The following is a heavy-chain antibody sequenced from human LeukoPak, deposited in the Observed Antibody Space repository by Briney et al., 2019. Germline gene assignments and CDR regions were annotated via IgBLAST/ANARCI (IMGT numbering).Heavy chain of an antibody. D-gene: IGHD4-17*01. J-gene: IGHJ3*02. Sequence: KAGGSLRLSCAASGFTFSSYAMSWVRQAPGKGLEWIGSVFYSGSANYNPSLQSRVTISVDTSRNQFSLRLSSVTPADTAVYYCARRPSWPTTSAFDIWGQGTLVTVSP. V-gene: IGHV4-39*01. CDR3: ARRPSWPTTSAFDI. CDR2: VFYSGSA. CDR1: GFTFSSYA.